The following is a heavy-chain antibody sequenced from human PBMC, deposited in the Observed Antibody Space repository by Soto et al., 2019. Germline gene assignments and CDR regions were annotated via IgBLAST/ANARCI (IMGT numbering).Heavy chain of an antibody. J-gene: IGHJ5*02. CDR1: GLTFSSFE. D-gene: IGHD1-26*01. CDR3: AKNQGVELVPLATVDWFDP. Sequence: PGGSLRLSCAASGLTFSSFEMNWVRQAPGKGLEWISSISGSGFKKYYADSVKGRFTISRDNSKSTVYLELNNLSAEDTAVYHCAKNQGVELVPLATVDWFDPWGQGSVVTVSS. V-gene: IGHV3-23*01. CDR2: ISGSGFKK.